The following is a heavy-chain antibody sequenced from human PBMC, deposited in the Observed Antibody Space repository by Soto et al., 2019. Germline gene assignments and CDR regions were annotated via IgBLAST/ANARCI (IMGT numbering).Heavy chain of an antibody. J-gene: IGHJ5*02. D-gene: IGHD2-15*01. Sequence: QVQLQESGPGLVKPSQTLSLTCTVSGGSISSGGYSWSWSRQHPGKGLEWIGYIYYRGSTYYNPSLKSRVTIPVGTSNNQFSPKLSAVTAADTAVYYCARGYCSGGSCYSLRWFDPWGQGTLVTVSS. CDR3: ARGYCSGGSCYSLRWFDP. V-gene: IGHV4-31*03. CDR2: IYYRGST. CDR1: GGSISSGGYS.